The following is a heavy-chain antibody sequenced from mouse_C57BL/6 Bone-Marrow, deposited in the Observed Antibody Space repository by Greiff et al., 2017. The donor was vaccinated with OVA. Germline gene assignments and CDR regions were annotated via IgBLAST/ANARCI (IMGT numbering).Heavy chain of an antibody. J-gene: IGHJ1*03. CDR2: IRNKANGYTT. D-gene: IGHD2-1*01. CDR1: GFTFTDYY. V-gene: IGHV7-3*01. CDR3: ARYTGYGNYEWYFDV. Sequence: EVQLVESGGGLVQPGGSLSLSCAASGFTFTDYYMSWVRQPPGKALEWLGFIRNKANGYTTEYSASVKGRFTISRDNSQSILYLQMNALRAEDSATYYCARYTGYGNYEWYFDVWGTGTTVTVSS.